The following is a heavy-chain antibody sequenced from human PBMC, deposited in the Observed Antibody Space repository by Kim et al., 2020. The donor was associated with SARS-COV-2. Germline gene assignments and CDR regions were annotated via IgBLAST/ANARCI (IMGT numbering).Heavy chain of an antibody. D-gene: IGHD6-13*01. V-gene: IGHV3-30*18. CDR2: ISYDGSNK. CDR1: GFTFSSYG. Sequence: GGSLRLSCAASGFTFSSYGMHWVRQAPGKGLEWVAVISYDGSNKYYADSVKGRFTISRDNSKNTLYLQMNSLRAEDTAVYYCAKAHASAAGTESAVYYYGMDVWGQGTTVTVSS. CDR3: AKAHASAAGTESAVYYYGMDV. J-gene: IGHJ6*02.